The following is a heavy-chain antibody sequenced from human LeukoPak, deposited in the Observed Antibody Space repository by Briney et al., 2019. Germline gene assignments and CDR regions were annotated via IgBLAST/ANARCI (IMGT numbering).Heavy chain of an antibody. Sequence: ASVKVSCKASGYTFTANYIHWVRQAPGQGLEWVGRIHTKSGGANYAQKFRDRVTLTRDTSINTAYMELSGLRSDDAAVYYCARAYYDSSGYFGWGTDYCYYYMDVWGEGTTVTISS. CDR1: GYTFTANY. D-gene: IGHD3-22*01. CDR3: ARAYYDSSGYFGWGTDYCYYYMDV. CDR2: IHTKSGGA. V-gene: IGHV1-2*06. J-gene: IGHJ6*03.